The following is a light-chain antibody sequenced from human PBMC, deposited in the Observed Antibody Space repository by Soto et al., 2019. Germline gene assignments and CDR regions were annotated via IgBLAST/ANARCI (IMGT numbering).Light chain of an antibody. V-gene: IGKV1-9*01. CDR3: QQLNSYPAIT. Sequence: DIQLTQSPSFLSASVVDRVTITCLASQGISSYLAWYQQKPGKAPKLLIYAASTLQSGVPSRFSGSGSGTEFTLTIRSLQPEDFATYYCQQLNSYPAITCGQGTRLEIK. CDR1: QGISSY. CDR2: AAS. J-gene: IGKJ5*01.